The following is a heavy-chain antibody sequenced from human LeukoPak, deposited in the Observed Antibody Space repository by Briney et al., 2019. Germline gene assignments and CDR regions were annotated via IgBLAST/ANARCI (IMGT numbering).Heavy chain of an antibody. V-gene: IGHV4-30-4*01. CDR1: GGSISSGDYS. D-gene: IGHD7-27*01. CDR3: ARGPPGDLEDY. CDR2: IYYSGST. Sequence: SETLSLTCTVSGGSISSGDYSWSWIRQPPGKGLEWIGYIYYSGSTYYNPSLKSRVTISVDTSKNQFSLKLSSVTAADTAVYYCARGPPGDLEDYWGQGTLVTVSS. J-gene: IGHJ4*02.